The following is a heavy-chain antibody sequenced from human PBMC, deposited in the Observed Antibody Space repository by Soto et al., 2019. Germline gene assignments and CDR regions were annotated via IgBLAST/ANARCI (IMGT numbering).Heavy chain of an antibody. CDR1: GYTFTSYA. CDR3: ARDRRWLVYYFDY. V-gene: IGHV1-3*01. J-gene: IGHJ4*02. D-gene: IGHD6-19*01. CDR2: INAGNGNT. Sequence: ASVKVSCKASGYTFTSYAMHWVRQAPGRRLEWMGWINAGNGNTKYSQKFQGRVTITRDTSASTAYMELSSLRSEDTAVYYCARDRRWLVYYFDYWGQGTLVTVSS.